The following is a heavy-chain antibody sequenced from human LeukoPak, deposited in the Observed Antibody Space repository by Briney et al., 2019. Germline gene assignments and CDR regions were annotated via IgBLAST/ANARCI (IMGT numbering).Heavy chain of an antibody. V-gene: IGHV3-7*01. Sequence: GGSLRLSCAASGFSFSGYAMSWVRQAPGKGLEWVANIKKDGSDKYYVDSVKGRFTISKDNAKNSLYLQMNSLRAEDTAVYYCARDLISGGDYFSFYDYWGQGTLVTVSS. CDR1: GFSFSGYA. CDR2: IKKDGSDK. CDR3: ARDLISGGDYFSFYDY. J-gene: IGHJ4*02. D-gene: IGHD4-17*01.